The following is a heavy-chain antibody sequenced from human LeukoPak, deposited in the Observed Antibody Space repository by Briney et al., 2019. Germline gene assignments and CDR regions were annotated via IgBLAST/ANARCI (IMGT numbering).Heavy chain of an antibody. D-gene: IGHD2/OR15-2a*01. CDR2: IKQDGSEK. CDR3: ARDRLWLNY. J-gene: IGHJ4*02. Sequence: GSLRLSCAASGFTFSTYWMGWVRQAPGKGLAWVASIKQDGSEKYYVDSVKGRFTISRDSAKNSLYLQMDSLRAEDTAVYYCARDRLWLNYWGQGTLVTVSS. V-gene: IGHV3-7*01. CDR1: GFTFSTYW.